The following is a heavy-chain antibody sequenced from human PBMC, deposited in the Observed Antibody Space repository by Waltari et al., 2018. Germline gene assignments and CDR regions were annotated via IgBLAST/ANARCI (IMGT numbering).Heavy chain of an antibody. Sequence: EVQLVESGGGLVQPGGSLRLSCAASGFTFSSYWMSWVRQAPGKGLEWVANIKQDGSEKYYVDSVKGRFTISRDNAKNSLYLQMNSLRAEDTAVYYCARGGGSSLNWFDPWGQGTLVTVSS. CDR1: GFTFSSYW. CDR2: IKQDGSEK. V-gene: IGHV3-7*01. D-gene: IGHD6-6*01. J-gene: IGHJ5*02. CDR3: ARGGGSSLNWFDP.